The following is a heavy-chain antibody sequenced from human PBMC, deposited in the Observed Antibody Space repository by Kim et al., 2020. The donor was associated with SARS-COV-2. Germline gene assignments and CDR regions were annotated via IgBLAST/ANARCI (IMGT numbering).Heavy chain of an antibody. J-gene: IGHJ4*02. D-gene: IGHD6-13*01. CDR2: YYNGGT. Sequence: SETLSLTCTVSGGSISGYYCTWVRQPPGKGLEWIGYYNGGTNYNPSLSSRLTMSVDTSKNQFSMMLTSVTAADTAVYYCFRGTSWYQETDWGQGTLVTVSS. V-gene: IGHV4-59*03. CDR3: FRGTSWYQETD. CDR1: GGSISGYY.